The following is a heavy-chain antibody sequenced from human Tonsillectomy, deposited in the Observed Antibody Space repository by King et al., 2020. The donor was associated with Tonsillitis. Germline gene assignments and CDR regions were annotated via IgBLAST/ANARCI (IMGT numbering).Heavy chain of an antibody. J-gene: IGHJ5*02. D-gene: IGHD6-19*01. CDR1: GGSISSSSYY. V-gene: IGHV4-39*01. CDR3: ARLTPGVYIAVAGTGTFDP. Sequence: QLQESGPGLVKPSETLSLTCTVSGGSISSSSYYWGWIRQPPWKGLEWIGSIYYSGSTYYNPSLKSRVTISVDTSKNQFSLKLSSVTAADTAVYYCARLTPGVYIAVAGTGTFDPWGQGTLAT. CDR2: IYYSGST.